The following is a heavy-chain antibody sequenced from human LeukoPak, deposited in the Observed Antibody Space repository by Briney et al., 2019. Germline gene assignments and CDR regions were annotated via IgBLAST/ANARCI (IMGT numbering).Heavy chain of an antibody. J-gene: IGHJ4*02. V-gene: IGHV4-39*01. CDR3: ASQTDIVVVPAAINDY. CDR2: IYYSGST. D-gene: IGHD2-2*01. Sequence: SETLSLTCTVSGGSISSSSYYWGWIRQPPGKGLEWIGSIYYSGSTYYNPSLKSRVTISVDTSKNQFSLKLSSVTAADTAVCYCASQTDIVVVPAAINDYWGQGTLVTVSS. CDR1: GGSISSSSYY.